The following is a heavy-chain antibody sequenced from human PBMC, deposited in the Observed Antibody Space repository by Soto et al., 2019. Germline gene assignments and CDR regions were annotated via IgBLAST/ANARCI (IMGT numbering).Heavy chain of an antibody. CDR1: GFTFSSYG. V-gene: IGHV3-33*01. CDR3: ARDQGHYDILTGDYYYGMDV. D-gene: IGHD3-9*01. J-gene: IGHJ6*02. CDR2: IWYDGSNK. Sequence: QVQLVESGGGVVQPGRSLRLSCAASGFTFSSYGMHWVRQAPGKGLEWVAVIWYDGSNKYYADSVKGRFTISRDNSKNTLYLQMNSLRAEDTAVYYCARDQGHYDILTGDYYYGMDVWGQGTTVTVSS.